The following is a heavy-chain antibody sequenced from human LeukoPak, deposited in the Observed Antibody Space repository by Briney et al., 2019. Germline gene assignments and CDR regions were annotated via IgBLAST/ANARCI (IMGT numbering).Heavy chain of an antibody. V-gene: IGHV4-34*01. CDR1: GGSFSGYY. Sequence: SETLSLTCAVYGGSFSGYYWSWIRQPPGKGLEWIGEINHSGSTNYNPSLKSRVTISVDTSKNQFSLKLSSVTAADTAVYCCARRNGSNDAVDYWGQGTLVTVSS. J-gene: IGHJ4*02. D-gene: IGHD1-1*01. CDR2: INHSGST. CDR3: ARRNGSNDAVDY.